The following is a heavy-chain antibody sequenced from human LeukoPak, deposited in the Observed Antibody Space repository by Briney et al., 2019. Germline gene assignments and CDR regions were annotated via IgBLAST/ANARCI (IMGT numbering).Heavy chain of an antibody. CDR2: ISAGASRT. CDR1: GFTFRNYA. D-gene: IGHD2-8*01. V-gene: IGHV3-23*01. CDR3: AKYATRETFFGDY. Sequence: GGSLRLSCAASGFTFRNYAMAWVRQAPGKGLEWVSGISAGASRTYYTDSVRGRFTISRDNSENTLYLQMNSLRAEDTAVYYCAKYATRETFFGDYWGQGTLVTVSS. J-gene: IGHJ4*02.